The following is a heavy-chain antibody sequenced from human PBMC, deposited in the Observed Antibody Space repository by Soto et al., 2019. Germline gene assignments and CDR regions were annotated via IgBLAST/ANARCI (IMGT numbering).Heavy chain of an antibody. V-gene: IGHV3-30*18. CDR3: AKERVPGSEGVADVFDY. D-gene: IGHD6-19*01. Sequence: QVQLVESGGGVVQPGRSLRLSCAASGFTFSSYGMHWVRQAPGKGLEWVAVISYDGSNKYYADSVKGRFTISRDNSKNTLYLQMNSLRAEDTAVYYCAKERVPGSEGVADVFDYWGQGTLVTVSS. CDR2: ISYDGSNK. CDR1: GFTFSSYG. J-gene: IGHJ4*02.